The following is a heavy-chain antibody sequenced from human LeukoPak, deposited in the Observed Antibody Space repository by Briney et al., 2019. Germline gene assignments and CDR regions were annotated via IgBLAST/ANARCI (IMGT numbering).Heavy chain of an antibody. CDR1: EFTFDDYA. J-gene: IGHJ4*02. D-gene: IGHD3-10*01. Sequence: PGRSLRLSCAASEFTFDDYAMHWVRQAPGKGLEWVSGISWNSGSIGYADSVKGRFTISRDNAKNSLYLQMNSLRAEDTALYYCAKGDPMVRGVDYWGQGTLVTVSS. CDR2: ISWNSGSI. V-gene: IGHV3-9*01. CDR3: AKGDPMVRGVDY.